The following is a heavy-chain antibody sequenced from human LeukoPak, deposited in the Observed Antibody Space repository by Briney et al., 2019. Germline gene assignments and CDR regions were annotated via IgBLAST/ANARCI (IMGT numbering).Heavy chain of an antibody. CDR3: ARVRDGSNDAYDI. CDR2: IKPSGTDT. Sequence: ASVKVSCKTSGYSFTSYNLHWVRQAPGQRLEWMGIIKPSGTDTNYAQKFQGRVIMTTDTSTSTVYMELSSLKSEETAVYYLARVRDGSNDAYDIWGQGTMVIVSS. D-gene: IGHD5-24*01. J-gene: IGHJ3*02. CDR1: GYSFTSYN. V-gene: IGHV1-46*01.